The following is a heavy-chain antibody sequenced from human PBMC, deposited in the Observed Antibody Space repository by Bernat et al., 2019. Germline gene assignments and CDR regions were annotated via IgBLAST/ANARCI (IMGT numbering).Heavy chain of an antibody. V-gene: IGHV4-59*01. CDR3: ARDPGYDILTGYDAFDI. D-gene: IGHD3-9*01. J-gene: IGHJ3*02. CDR1: GGSISSYY. Sequence: QVQLQESGPGLVKPSETLSLTCTVSGGSISSYYWSWIRQPPGKGLEWIGYIYYSGSTNYNPSLKSRVTISVDTSKNQFSLKLSSVIAADTAVYYCARDPGYDILTGYDAFDIWGQGTMVTVSS. CDR2: IYYSGST.